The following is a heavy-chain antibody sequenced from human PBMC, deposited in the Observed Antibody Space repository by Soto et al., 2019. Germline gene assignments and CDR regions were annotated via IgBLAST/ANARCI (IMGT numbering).Heavy chain of an antibody. Sequence: QVQLVQSGAEVKKPGASVKVSCKASGYTFTTHGISWVRQVPGQGLEWMGWVRGDNGHTNYAQSLQGRVTMTTDTSTNTAYMELRSLRSDDTAVYYCAIDLGYCRSGTCYREWFGPWGQGTLVTVSS. CDR1: GYTFTTHG. CDR3: AIDLGYCRSGTCYREWFGP. D-gene: IGHD2-15*01. CDR2: VRGDNGHT. V-gene: IGHV1-18*01. J-gene: IGHJ5*02.